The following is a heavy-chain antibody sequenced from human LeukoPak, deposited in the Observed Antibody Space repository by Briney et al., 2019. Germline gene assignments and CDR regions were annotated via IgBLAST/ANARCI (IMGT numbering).Heavy chain of an antibody. V-gene: IGHV4-59*01. CDR3: ARFYGDYPFYYYYYYGMDA. D-gene: IGHD4-17*01. Sequence: PSETLSLTCTVSGGSISSYYWGWIRQPPGKGLEWIGYIYYSGSTNYNPSLKSRVTISVDTSKNQFSLKLSSVTAADTAVYYCARFYGDYPFYYYYYYGMDAWGQGTTVTVPS. CDR1: GGSISSYY. J-gene: IGHJ6*02. CDR2: IYYSGST.